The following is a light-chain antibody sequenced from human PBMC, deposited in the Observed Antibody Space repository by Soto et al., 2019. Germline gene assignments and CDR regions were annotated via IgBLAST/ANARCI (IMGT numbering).Light chain of an antibody. J-gene: IGKJ5*01. CDR2: DAY. V-gene: IGKV3-11*01. CDR3: QHHDNWPLIT. CDR1: QSFRGL. Sequence: EVLLRQSPVTLSLSPGERATLSFXASQSFRGLFAWYQQKPGQAPRLLXYDAYNRATGIPVRFSGSGSGTAFTLTISSLQSEDFALYYCQHHDNWPLITFGQGTRLEIK.